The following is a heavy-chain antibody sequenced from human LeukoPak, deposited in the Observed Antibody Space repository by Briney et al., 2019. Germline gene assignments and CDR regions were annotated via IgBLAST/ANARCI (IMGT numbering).Heavy chain of an antibody. J-gene: IGHJ4*02. Sequence: SETLSLTCAVYGGSFSGYYWSWIRQPPGKGLEWIGEINHSGSTNYDPSLKSRVTISVDTSKNQFSLKLSSVTAADTAVYYCARTGGILTDYSVDYWGQGTLVTVSS. V-gene: IGHV4-34*01. CDR3: ARTGGILTDYSVDY. D-gene: IGHD3-9*01. CDR2: INHSGST. CDR1: GGSFSGYY.